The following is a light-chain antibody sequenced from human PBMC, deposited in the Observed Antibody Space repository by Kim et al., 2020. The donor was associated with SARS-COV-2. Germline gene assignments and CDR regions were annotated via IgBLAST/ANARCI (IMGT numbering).Light chain of an antibody. V-gene: IGKV3-11*01. CDR3: QQRSNWPPKVT. CDR1: QSVSSY. J-gene: IGKJ4*01. CDR2: DAS. Sequence: EIVLTQSPATLSLSPGERATLSCLASQSVSSYLAWYQQKPGQAPRLLIYDASNRATGIPARFSGSGSGTDFNLTISSLETEDFAGYYCQQRSNWPPKVTFGGGTKREI.